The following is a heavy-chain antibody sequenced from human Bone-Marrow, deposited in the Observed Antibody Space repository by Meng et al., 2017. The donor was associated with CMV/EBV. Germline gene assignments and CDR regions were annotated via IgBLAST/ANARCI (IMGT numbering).Heavy chain of an antibody. CDR3: ARDLKEDCSSNSCYRDYYYYGMDV. CDR1: GYTFSSYG. D-gene: IGHD2-2*02. Sequence: AAVKVSWKASGYTFSSYGISWVRQAPGQGLEWRGWISAYNSNTNYAQKLQGRVTMTTDTSASTAYMELRSLRSDDTAVYYCARDLKEDCSSNSCYRDYYYYGMDVWGQGTTVTVSS. J-gene: IGHJ6*02. V-gene: IGHV1-18*01. CDR2: ISAYNSNT.